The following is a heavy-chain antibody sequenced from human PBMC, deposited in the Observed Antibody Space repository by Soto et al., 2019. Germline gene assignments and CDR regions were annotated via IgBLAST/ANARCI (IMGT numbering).Heavy chain of an antibody. Sequence: GGSLRLSCSASGFTFSSYAMHWVRQAPGKGLEYVSAISSNGGSTYYADSVKGRFTISRDNSKNTLYLQMSSLRAEDTAVYYCVKGGEQWLARSRMYYFDYWGQGTLVTVYS. D-gene: IGHD6-19*01. CDR2: ISSNGGST. CDR3: VKGGEQWLARSRMYYFDY. V-gene: IGHV3-64D*06. J-gene: IGHJ4*02. CDR1: GFTFSSYA.